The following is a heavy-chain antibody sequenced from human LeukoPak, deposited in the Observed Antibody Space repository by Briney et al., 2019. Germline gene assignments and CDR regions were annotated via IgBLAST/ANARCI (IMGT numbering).Heavy chain of an antibody. CDR2: ISAYNGNT. CDR1: GYTFTSYG. D-gene: IGHD3-22*01. CDR3: ASVSNYYDSSGWFDP. Sequence: ASVKVSCKASGYTFTSYGISWVRQAPGQGLEWMGWISAYNGNTNYAQKLQGRVTMTTDTSTSTAYMELRSLRSDDTAVYYCASVSNYYDSSGWFDPWGQGTLVTVSS. J-gene: IGHJ5*02. V-gene: IGHV1-18*01.